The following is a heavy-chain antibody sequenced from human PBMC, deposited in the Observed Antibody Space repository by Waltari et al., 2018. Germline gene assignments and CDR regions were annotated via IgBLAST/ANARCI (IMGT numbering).Heavy chain of an antibody. Sequence: EVQLVESGGGLVQPGRSLRLSCEASGFTFDDYAMHWVRQAPGKGLELVSGISWNSGSIGYADSVKGRFTISRDNAKNSLYLQMNSLRAEDTALYYCAKAIPAAPYYFDYWGQGTLVTVSS. J-gene: IGHJ4*02. CDR2: ISWNSGSI. V-gene: IGHV3-9*01. D-gene: IGHD2-2*01. CDR1: GFTFDDYA. CDR3: AKAIPAAPYYFDY.